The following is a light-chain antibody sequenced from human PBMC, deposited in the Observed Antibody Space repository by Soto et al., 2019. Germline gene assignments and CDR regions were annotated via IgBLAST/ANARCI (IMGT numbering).Light chain of an antibody. CDR1: QSISSW. CDR3: HQYTGPPWT. Sequence: DIQMTQSPSTLSASVGDRVTITCRASQSISSWLAWYQHKPGKAPNLLIYKASTLESGVPSRFSGSGSGTEFTLTISSLQPDDFATYYCHQYTGPPWTFGQGTKLEIK. V-gene: IGKV1-5*03. CDR2: KAS. J-gene: IGKJ1*01.